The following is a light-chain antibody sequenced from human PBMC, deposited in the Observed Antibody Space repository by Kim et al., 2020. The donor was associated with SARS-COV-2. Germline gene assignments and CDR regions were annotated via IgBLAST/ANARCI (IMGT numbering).Light chain of an antibody. J-gene: IGLJ2*01. CDR2: EVN. CDR1: STDVGRYDY. V-gene: IGLV2-8*01. CDR3: SSYAGKKVV. Sequence: PGQSGTNSCTATSTDVGRYDYVAWYQHHPGKAPKRMIYEVNRRPSGVPDRFSGSKSGNTASLIVSGLQPEDEADYHCSSYAGKKVVFGGGTQLTVL.